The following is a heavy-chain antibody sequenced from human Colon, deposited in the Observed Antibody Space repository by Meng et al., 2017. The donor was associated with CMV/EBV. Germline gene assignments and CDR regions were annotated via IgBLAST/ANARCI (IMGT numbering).Heavy chain of an antibody. J-gene: IGHJ5*02. Sequence: SETLSLTCTVSGGSISSYYWSWIRQPPGKGLEWIGYIYYSGSTNYNPPLKSRVTISVDTSKNQFSLKLSSVTAADTAVYYCARTGYNWFDPWGQGTLVTVSS. D-gene: IGHD1-14*01. CDR3: ARTGYNWFDP. CDR1: GGSISSYY. CDR2: IYYSGST. V-gene: IGHV4-59*01.